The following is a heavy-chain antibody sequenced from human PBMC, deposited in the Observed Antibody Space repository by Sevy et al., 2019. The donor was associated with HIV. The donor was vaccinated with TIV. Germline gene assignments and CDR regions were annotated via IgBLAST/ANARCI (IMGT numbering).Heavy chain of an antibody. CDR2: ISSSSYI. CDR3: ASHSSYPAFDI. Sequence: GGSLRLSCAASGFTFSSYSMNWVRQAPGKGLEWVSSISSSSYIHYADSVKGRFTISRDNAKNSLYLQMNSLRAEDTAVYYCASHSSYPAFDIWGQGTMVTVSS. D-gene: IGHD6-6*01. V-gene: IGHV3-21*01. CDR1: GFTFSSYS. J-gene: IGHJ3*02.